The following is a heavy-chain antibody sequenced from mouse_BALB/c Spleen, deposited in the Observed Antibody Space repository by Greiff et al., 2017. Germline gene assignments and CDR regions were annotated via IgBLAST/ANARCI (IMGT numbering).Heavy chain of an antibody. CDR3: ARSVTFDY. V-gene: IGHV1-54*01. CDR2: INPGSGGT. CDR1: GYAFTNYL. Sequence: QVQLQQSGAELVRPGTSVKVSCKASGYAFTNYLIEWVKQRPGQGLEWIGVINPGSGGTNYNEKFKGKATLTADKSSSTAYMQLSSLTSDDSAVYFCARSVTFDYWGQGTTLTVSS. D-gene: IGHD2-13*01. J-gene: IGHJ2*01.